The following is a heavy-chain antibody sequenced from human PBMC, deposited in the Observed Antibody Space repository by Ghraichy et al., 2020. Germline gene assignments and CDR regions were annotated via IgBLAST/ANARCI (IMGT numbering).Heavy chain of an antibody. CDR3: AREFEPSLIRVAFDM. CDR2: IYHTGST. V-gene: IGHV4-59*01. CDR1: GGSITGYY. D-gene: IGHD3-22*01. Sequence: SQTLSLTCTVSGGSITGYYWSWIRQSPGTGLEWIGYIYHTGSTNYNPSLKSRVTVSLDTSKNQFSLNLNSVTAADTAIYYCAREFEPSLIRVAFDMWGQGIMFSVSS. J-gene: IGHJ3*02.